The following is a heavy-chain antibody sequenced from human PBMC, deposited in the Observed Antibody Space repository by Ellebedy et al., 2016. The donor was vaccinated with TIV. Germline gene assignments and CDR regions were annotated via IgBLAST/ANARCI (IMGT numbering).Heavy chain of an antibody. J-gene: IGHJ3*01. D-gene: IGHD4-23*01. Sequence: GESLKISCAASGLTFSSHAMSWVRQAPGKGLEWVSSITESGGNTYYADSVKGRFTISSDNSKDPLFLQMNSLRAEDTASYFCARDPVGVGPAFDVWGQGTMVTVSS. CDR1: GLTFSSHA. CDR3: ARDPVGVGPAFDV. CDR2: ITESGGNT. V-gene: IGHV3-23*01.